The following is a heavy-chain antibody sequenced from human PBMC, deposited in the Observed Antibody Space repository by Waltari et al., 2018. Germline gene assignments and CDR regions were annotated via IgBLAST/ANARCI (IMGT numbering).Heavy chain of an antibody. V-gene: IGHV1-69*08. Sequence: QVQLVQSGAEVKKPGSSVKVSCKASGGTFSSYAIRWVRQAPGQGLEWMGRIIPIFGTANYAQKFQGRVTITADKSTSTAYMELSSLRSEDTAVYYCARETPYCSGGSCSDAFDIWGQGTMVTVSS. J-gene: IGHJ3*02. D-gene: IGHD2-15*01. CDR3: ARETPYCSGGSCSDAFDI. CDR2: IIPIFGTA. CDR1: GGTFSSYA.